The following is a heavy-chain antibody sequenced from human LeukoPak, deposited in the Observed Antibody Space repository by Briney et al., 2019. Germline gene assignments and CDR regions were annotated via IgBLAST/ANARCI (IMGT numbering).Heavy chain of an antibody. J-gene: IGHJ4*02. Sequence: SVKVSCKASGGTFSSYAISWVRQAPGQGLEWMGGNIPIFGTANYAQKFQGRVTITTDESTSTAYMELSSLRSEDTAVYYCAKEGHFNGSGSYYGYWGQGTLVTVSS. CDR1: GGTFSSYA. D-gene: IGHD3-10*01. CDR3: AKEGHFNGSGSYYGY. V-gene: IGHV1-69*05. CDR2: NIPIFGTA.